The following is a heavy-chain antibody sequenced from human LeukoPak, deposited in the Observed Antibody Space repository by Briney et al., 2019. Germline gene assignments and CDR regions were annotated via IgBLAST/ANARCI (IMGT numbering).Heavy chain of an antibody. D-gene: IGHD2-15*01. V-gene: IGHV4-59*08. CDR2: AYYSGHT. J-gene: IGHJ4*02. CDR3: ARHPFATPFDY. CDR1: GGSISDNY. Sequence: PSETLSLTCTVAGGSISDNYWSWIRQPPGKGLEWIGYAYYSGHTNYNSSLKSRVTMSLDTSKSQFSLRLSSVTAADTAVYFCARHPFATPFDYWGPGTLVTVSS.